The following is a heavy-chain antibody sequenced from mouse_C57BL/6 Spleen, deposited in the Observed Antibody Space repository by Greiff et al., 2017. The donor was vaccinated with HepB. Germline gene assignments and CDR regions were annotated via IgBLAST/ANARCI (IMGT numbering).Heavy chain of an antibody. CDR2: ISYDGSN. CDR1: GYSITSGYY. V-gene: IGHV3-6*01. J-gene: IGHJ1*03. CDR3: ARDYGNYEYFDV. Sequence: DVKLQESGPGLVKPSQSLSLTCSVTGYSITSGYYWNWIRQFPGNKLEWMGYISYDGSNNYNPSLKNRISITRDTSKNQFFLKLNSVTTEDTATYYCARDYGNYEYFDVWGTGTTVTVSS. D-gene: IGHD2-1*01.